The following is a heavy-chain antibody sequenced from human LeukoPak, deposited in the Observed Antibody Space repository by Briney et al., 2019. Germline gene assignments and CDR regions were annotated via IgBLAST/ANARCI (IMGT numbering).Heavy chain of an antibody. CDR3: ARAAGTKALPSDAFDI. CDR2: INPNSGGT. D-gene: IGHD6-13*01. Sequence: ASVKVSCKASGYTFTSYGISWVRQAPGQGLEWMGWINPNSGGTNYAQKFQGWVTMTRDTSISTAYMELSRLRSDDTAVYYCARAAGTKALPSDAFDIWGQGTMVTVSS. J-gene: IGHJ3*02. V-gene: IGHV1-2*04. CDR1: GYTFTSYG.